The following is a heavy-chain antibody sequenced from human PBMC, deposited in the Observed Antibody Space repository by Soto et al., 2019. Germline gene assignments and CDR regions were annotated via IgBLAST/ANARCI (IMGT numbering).Heavy chain of an antibody. CDR2: INHSGST. V-gene: IGHV4-34*01. CDR3: ARRGPGYDFWSGYWMRDDSSGYYYFDY. D-gene: IGHD3-3*01. Sequence: SETLSLTCAVYGGSFSGYYWSWIRQPPGKGLEWIGEINHSGSTNYNPSLKSRVTISVDTSKNQFSLKLSSVTAADTAVYYCARRGPGYDFWSGYWMRDDSSGYYYFDYWGQGTLVTVSS. J-gene: IGHJ4*02. CDR1: GGSFSGYY.